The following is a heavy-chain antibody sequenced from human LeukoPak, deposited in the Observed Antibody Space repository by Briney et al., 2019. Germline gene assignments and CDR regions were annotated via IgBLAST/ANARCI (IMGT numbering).Heavy chain of an antibody. CDR3: ARLVGEIVATVIAWD. V-gene: IGHV5-51*01. CDR1: GYSFTSYW. D-gene: IGHD5-12*01. CDR2: IYPGDSDT. J-gene: IGHJ4*02. Sequence: GESLKISCKGSGYSFTSYWIGWVRQMPGKGLEWMGIIYPGDSDTRYSPSFQGQVTTSADKSISTAYLQWSSLKASDTAMYYCARLVGEIVATVIAWDWGQGTLVTVSS.